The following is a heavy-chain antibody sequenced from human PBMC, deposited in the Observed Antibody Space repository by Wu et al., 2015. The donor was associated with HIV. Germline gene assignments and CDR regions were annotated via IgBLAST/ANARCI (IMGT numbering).Heavy chain of an antibody. CDR1: GYTFTGYY. CDR2: IIPIFGTA. D-gene: IGHD3-22*01. V-gene: IGHV1-69*13. CDR3: ARVSSDPKTGAFDI. Sequence: QVQLVQSGAEVKKPGASVKVSCKASGYTFTGYYMHWVRQAPGQGLEWMGWIIPIFGTANYAQKFQGRVTITADESTSTAYMELSSLRSEDTAVYYCARVSSDPKTGAFDIWGQGTMVTVSS. J-gene: IGHJ3*02.